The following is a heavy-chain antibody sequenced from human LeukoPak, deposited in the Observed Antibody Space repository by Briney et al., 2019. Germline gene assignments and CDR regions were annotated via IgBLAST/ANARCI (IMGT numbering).Heavy chain of an antibody. D-gene: IGHD2-8*01. CDR1: GFTFSSYS. CDR3: ASPEYCTNGVCYGN. CDR2: ISSSSSTI. Sequence: GGSLRLSCEASGFTFSSYSMNWVRQAPGKGLEWVSYISSSSSTIYYADSVKGRFTISRDNAKNSLYLQMNSLRAEDTAVYYCASPEYCTNGVCYGNWGQGTLVTVSS. J-gene: IGHJ4*02. V-gene: IGHV3-48*04.